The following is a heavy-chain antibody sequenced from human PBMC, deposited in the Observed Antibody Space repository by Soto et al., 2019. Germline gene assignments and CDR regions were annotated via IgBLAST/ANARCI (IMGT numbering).Heavy chain of an antibody. CDR3: ARDAIAAAGYDAFDI. CDR2: IWYDGSNK. V-gene: IGHV3-33*01. J-gene: IGHJ3*02. D-gene: IGHD6-13*01. CDR1: GFTFSSYG. Sequence: QVQLVESGGGVVQPGRSLRLSCAASGFTFSSYGMHWVRQAPGKGLEWVAVIWYDGSNKYYADSVKGRFTISRDNSKNTLYLQMNSLRAEDTAVYYCARDAIAAAGYDAFDIWGQGTMVTVSS.